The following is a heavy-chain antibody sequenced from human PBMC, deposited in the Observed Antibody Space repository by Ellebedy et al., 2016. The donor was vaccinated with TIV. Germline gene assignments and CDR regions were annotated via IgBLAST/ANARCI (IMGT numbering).Heavy chain of an antibody. Sequence: MPSETLSLTCTVSGGSISSSSYYWGWIRQPPGKGLEWIGSIYYSGSTYYNPSLKSRVTISVDTSKNQFSLKLSSVTAADTAVYYCARVPRGSGNIDYWGQGTLVTVSS. CDR1: GGSISSSSYY. CDR2: IYYSGST. CDR3: ARVPRGSGNIDY. V-gene: IGHV4-39*07. J-gene: IGHJ4*02. D-gene: IGHD3-10*01.